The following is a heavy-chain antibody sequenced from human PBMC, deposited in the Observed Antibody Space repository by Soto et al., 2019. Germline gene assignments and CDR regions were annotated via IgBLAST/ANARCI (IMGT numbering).Heavy chain of an antibody. CDR3: XXXXVVGATGN. V-gene: IGHV1-8*01. CDR1: GYTFTSYD. Sequence: QVQLVQSGAEVKKPGASVKVSCKASGYTFTSYDINWVRQATGQGLEWMGWMNPNSGNTVYAQKFQGRVXXXXXXXXXXXXXXXXXXXXXXXXXXXXXXXXVVGATGNWGQGTLVTVSS. CDR2: MNPNSGNT. D-gene: IGHD1-1*01. J-gene: IGHJ4*02.